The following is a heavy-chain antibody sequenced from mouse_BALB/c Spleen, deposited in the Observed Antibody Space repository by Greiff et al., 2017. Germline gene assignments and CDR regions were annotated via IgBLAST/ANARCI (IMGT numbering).Heavy chain of an antibody. Sequence: VQLQESGPELVRPGVSVKISCKGSSYTFTDYAMHWVKQSHAKSLEWIGVISTYYGNTNYNQKFKGKATMTVDKSSSTAYMELARLTSEDSAVYYCARDSSGTGTWFAYWGQGTLVTVSA. D-gene: IGHD3-2*01. CDR1: SYTFTDYA. V-gene: IGHV1-67*01. CDR3: ARDSSGTGTWFAY. CDR2: ISTYYGNT. J-gene: IGHJ3*01.